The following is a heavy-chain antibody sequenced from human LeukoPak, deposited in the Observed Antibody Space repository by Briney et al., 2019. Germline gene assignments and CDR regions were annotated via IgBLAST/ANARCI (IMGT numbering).Heavy chain of an antibody. CDR3: ARRWDAWYFDL. V-gene: IGHV4-34*01. Sequence: SETLSLTCAVYGGSFSGYYWSWIRQPPGKGLEWIGEINHSGSTNYNPSLKSRVTISVDTSKNQFSLKLSSVTAANTAVYYCARRWDAWYFDLWGRGTLVTVSS. D-gene: IGHD1-26*01. CDR1: GGSFSGYY. J-gene: IGHJ2*01. CDR2: INHSGST.